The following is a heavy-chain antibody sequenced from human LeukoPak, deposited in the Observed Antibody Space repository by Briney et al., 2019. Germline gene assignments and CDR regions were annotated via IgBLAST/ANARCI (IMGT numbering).Heavy chain of an antibody. CDR1: GGSISTSGYY. Sequence: PSETLSLTCSVSGGSISTSGYYWGWIRQPPGKGLEWIGHIYYSGSTNYNPSLKSRVTLPVDTSKNQFSLKLISVTAADTAVYYCARGAGKYYFHGMDVWGQGTTVTVSS. CDR3: ARGAGKYYFHGMDV. V-gene: IGHV4-61*08. J-gene: IGHJ6*02. CDR2: IYYSGST.